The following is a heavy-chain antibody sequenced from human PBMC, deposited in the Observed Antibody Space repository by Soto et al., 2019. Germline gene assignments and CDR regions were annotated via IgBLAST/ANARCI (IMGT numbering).Heavy chain of an antibody. CDR2: IYTSGST. V-gene: IGHV4-4*07. D-gene: IGHD6-6*01. CDR1: SGSISSYS. Sequence: SETLSLTCTVSSGSISSYSWIWIRQPAGKGLEWIGRIYTSGSTNYNPSLKSRVTMSVDTSKNQFSLKLSSVTAADTAVYYCARGVWLAARLNYGMDVWGQGTTVTVSS. CDR3: ARGVWLAARLNYGMDV. J-gene: IGHJ6*02.